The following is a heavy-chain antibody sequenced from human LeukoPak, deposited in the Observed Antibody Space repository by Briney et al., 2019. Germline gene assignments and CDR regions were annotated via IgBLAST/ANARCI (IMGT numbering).Heavy chain of an antibody. CDR3: AKWMVRRDFWSGAFDI. CDR1: GFTFSSYE. CDR2: ISSSGTTI. D-gene: IGHD3-3*01. J-gene: IGHJ3*02. Sequence: GGSLRLSCAASGFTFSSYEMNWVRQALGKGLEWVSYISSSGTTIYYADSVKGRFTISRDNAKNSLYLQMNSLRGEDTAIYYCAKWMVRRDFWSGAFDIWGQGTMVTV. V-gene: IGHV3-48*03.